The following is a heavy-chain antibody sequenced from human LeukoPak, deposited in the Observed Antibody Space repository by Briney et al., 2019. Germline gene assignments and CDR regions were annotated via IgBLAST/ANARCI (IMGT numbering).Heavy chain of an antibody. CDR2: IYYSGST. CDR3: ARDDRSQWLGWFDP. CDR1: GGSISSYY. V-gene: IGHV4-59*01. J-gene: IGHJ5*02. Sequence: PSETLSLTCTVSGGSISSYYWSWIRQPPGKGLEWIGYIYYSGSTNYNPSLKSRVTISVDTSKNQFSLKLSSVTAADTAVYYCARDDRSQWLGWFDPWGQGTLVTVSS. D-gene: IGHD6-19*01.